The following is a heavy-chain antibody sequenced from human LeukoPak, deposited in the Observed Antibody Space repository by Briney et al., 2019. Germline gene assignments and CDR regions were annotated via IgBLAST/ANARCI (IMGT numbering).Heavy chain of an antibody. V-gene: IGHV3-30*02. J-gene: IGHJ4*02. D-gene: IGHD6-6*01. CDR2: IRYDGSNK. CDR3: ANQRRDSSSSSFRYHFDY. Sequence: GGSLRLSCVVSGLTFSNYGVHWVRQAPGKGLEWVAFIRYDGSNKYYADSVQGRFTISRDNSKNTLYLQMTSLRAEDTAVYYCANQRRDSSSSSFRYHFDYWGQGTLVTVSS. CDR1: GLTFSNYG.